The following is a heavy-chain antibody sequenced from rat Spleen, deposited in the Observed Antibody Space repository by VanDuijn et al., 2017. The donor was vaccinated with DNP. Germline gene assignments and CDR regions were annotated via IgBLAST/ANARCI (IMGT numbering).Heavy chain of an antibody. D-gene: IGHD1-4*01. CDR2: MSSDGKNI. CDR1: GFTFGDYN. J-gene: IGHJ4*01. Sequence: EVQLVESGGGLVQPGRSLKLSCVASGFTFGDYNVAWVRQAPKKGLEWVAYMSSDGKNIYYGDSVKGRFTISRDNAKSTTNLQMNSLRSEDMGTYYCARWPGYNPPYAMDALGQGTSVTVSS. CDR3: ARWPGYNPPYAMDA. V-gene: IGHV5-22*01.